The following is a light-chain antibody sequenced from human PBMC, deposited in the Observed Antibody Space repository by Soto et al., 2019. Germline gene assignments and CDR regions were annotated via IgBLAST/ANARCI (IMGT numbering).Light chain of an antibody. Sequence: QSALTQPASVSXXPGQSITISCTGTSSDVGGYNYVSWYQQHPGKAPKLMIYRVSNRPSGVSNRFSGSKSGNTASLTISELQAEDEANYYGTSYTSSSTLYVVFGGGTKLTVL. CDR2: RVS. CDR3: TSYTSSSTLYVV. J-gene: IGLJ2*01. V-gene: IGLV2-14*01. CDR1: SSDVGGYNY.